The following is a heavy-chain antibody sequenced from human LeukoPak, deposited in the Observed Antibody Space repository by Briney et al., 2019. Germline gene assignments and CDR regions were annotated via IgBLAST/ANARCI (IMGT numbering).Heavy chain of an antibody. J-gene: IGHJ3*01. D-gene: IGHD2/OR15-2a*01. CDR1: GFTLSSYG. CDR2: IWYDGSNK. CDR3: AKDPRGGHSIV. V-gene: IGHV3-33*03. Sequence: GGSLRLSCAASGFTLSSYGMHGVRQAPGKGRGWGEVIWYDGSNKYYEDSVRGRSTISRDKSKNTLYLQMDSLRAEDTAVYSCAKDPRGGHSIVWGQGTMVTVSS.